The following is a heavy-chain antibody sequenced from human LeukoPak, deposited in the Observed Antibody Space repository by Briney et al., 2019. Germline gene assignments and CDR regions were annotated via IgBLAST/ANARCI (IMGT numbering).Heavy chain of an antibody. CDR3: ARPYYYDSRIDP. J-gene: IGHJ5*02. CDR1: GGSISSYF. D-gene: IGHD3-22*01. Sequence: SETLSLTCTVSGGSISSYFWSWIRQPPGKGLEWIGYIYYSGSTNYNPSLKSRVTISVDTSKNQFSLKLSSVTAADTAVYYCARPYYYDSRIDPWGQGTLVTVSS. V-gene: IGHV4-59*08. CDR2: IYYSGST.